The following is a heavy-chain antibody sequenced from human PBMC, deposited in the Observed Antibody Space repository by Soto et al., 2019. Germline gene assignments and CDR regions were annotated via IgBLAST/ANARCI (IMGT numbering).Heavy chain of an antibody. D-gene: IGHD3-22*01. CDR1: GGSISSGGYY. J-gene: IGHJ3*02. Sequence: PSETLSITCTVSGGSISSGGYYWSWIRQHPGKGLEWIGYIYYSGSTYYNPSLKSRVTISVDTSKNQFSLKLSSVTAADTAVYYCARAGGMLGSSYYYDSSGPEQYAFDIWGQGTMVTVSS. V-gene: IGHV4-31*03. CDR3: ARAGGMLGSSYYYDSSGPEQYAFDI. CDR2: IYYSGST.